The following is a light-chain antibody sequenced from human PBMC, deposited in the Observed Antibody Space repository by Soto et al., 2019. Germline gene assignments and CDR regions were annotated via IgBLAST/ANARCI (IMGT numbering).Light chain of an antibody. Sequence: DIQMTQSPSTLSGSVGDRVTITCRASQTISSWLAWYQQKRWKAPKLLIYKASSLESGVPSRFSGSGSGTEFTLTISSLQPDDFATYYCQQYNSYSPWTFGQGTKVDIK. CDR1: QTISSW. J-gene: IGKJ1*01. CDR3: QQYNSYSPWT. V-gene: IGKV1-5*03. CDR2: KAS.